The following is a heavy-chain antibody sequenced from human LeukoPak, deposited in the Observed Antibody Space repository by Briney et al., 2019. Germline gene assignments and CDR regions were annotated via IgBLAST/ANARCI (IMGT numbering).Heavy chain of an antibody. D-gene: IGHD4-17*01. CDR2: ISSSSSYI. J-gene: IGHJ4*02. CDR1: GFTFSSYS. CDR3: ARGAADYGDYAYFDY. Sequence: GGSLRLSCAASGFTFSSYSMNWVRQAPGKGLEWVSSISSSSSYIYYADSVKGRFTISRDNAKNSLYLQMNSLRAEDTAVYYCARGAADYGDYAYFDYWGQGTLVTVSS. V-gene: IGHV3-21*01.